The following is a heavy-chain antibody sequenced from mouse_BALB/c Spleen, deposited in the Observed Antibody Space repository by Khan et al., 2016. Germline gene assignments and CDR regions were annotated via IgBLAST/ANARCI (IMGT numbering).Heavy chain of an antibody. J-gene: IGHJ4*01. V-gene: IGHV14-3*02. Sequence: VQLQQSGAELVKPGASVKLSCTASGFNIKDTYMHWVKQRPEQDLEWIGRIDPANGNTKYDPKFQGKATITADTSTNTDYLQLSSLTTEDTAVCYCSGGYAMDYWGQGTSGTVSS. CDR2: IDPANGNT. CDR3: SGGYAMDY. CDR1: GFNIKDTY.